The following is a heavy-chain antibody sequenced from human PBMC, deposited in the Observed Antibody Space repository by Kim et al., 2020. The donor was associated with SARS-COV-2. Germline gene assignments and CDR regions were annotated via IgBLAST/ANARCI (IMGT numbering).Heavy chain of an antibody. J-gene: IGHJ4*02. CDR3: ARHRNYDVLTGYPYPDFDY. CDR2: IYYSWST. Sequence: SETLSLTCTVSGGSISHYFWSWIRQPPGKGLELLVAIYYSWSTKYKPSLKSRVNMSVDMSKNQFSLNLTSVTAADAAVYYCARHRNYDVLTGYPYPDFDYWGQGTLVTVSS. D-gene: IGHD3-9*01. V-gene: IGHV4-59*08. CDR1: GGSISHYF.